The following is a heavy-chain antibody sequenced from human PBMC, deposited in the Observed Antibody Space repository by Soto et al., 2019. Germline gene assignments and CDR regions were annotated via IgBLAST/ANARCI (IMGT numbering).Heavy chain of an antibody. CDR2: ISGSGGST. CDR1: GFTFSSYA. J-gene: IGHJ4*02. V-gene: IGHV3-23*01. Sequence: EVQLLESGGGLVQPGGSLRLSCAASGFTFSSYAMSWVRQAPGKGLEWVSAISGSGGSTYYADSVKGRFTISRDNSKHTLYLQMNGLRAEDTAVYYCAKGLVLRYFAWLPQYVDYWGQGTLVTVSS. D-gene: IGHD3-9*01. CDR3: AKGLVLRYFAWLPQYVDY.